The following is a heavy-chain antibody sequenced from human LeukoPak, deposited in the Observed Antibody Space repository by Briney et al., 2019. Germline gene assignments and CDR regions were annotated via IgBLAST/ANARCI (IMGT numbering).Heavy chain of an antibody. CDR1: GFTFSTYW. D-gene: IGHD3-22*01. CDR3: ARDPYDTGGFAAFDI. Sequence: GGSLRLSCAASGFTFSTYWMTWVRQAPGKGLEWVANIKHDGGGKFYVDSVKGRFTISRDNAKNLLYLQMTSLRVEDTALYYCARDPYDTGGFAAFDIWGQGTMVTVSS. J-gene: IGHJ3*02. CDR2: IKHDGGGK. V-gene: IGHV3-7*01.